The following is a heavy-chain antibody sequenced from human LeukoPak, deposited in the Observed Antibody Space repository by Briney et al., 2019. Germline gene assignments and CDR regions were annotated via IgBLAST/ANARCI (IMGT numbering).Heavy chain of an antibody. CDR2: INSDGSST. Sequence: NPGGSLRLSCAASGFTFSSYWMHWVRQAPGKGLVWVSRINSDGSSTSYADSVKGRFTISRDNAKNTLYLQMNSLRAEDTAVYYCERDPTLYGMDVWGQGTTITVSS. V-gene: IGHV3-74*01. D-gene: IGHD2/OR15-2a*01. CDR1: GFTFSSYW. J-gene: IGHJ6*02. CDR3: ERDPTLYGMDV.